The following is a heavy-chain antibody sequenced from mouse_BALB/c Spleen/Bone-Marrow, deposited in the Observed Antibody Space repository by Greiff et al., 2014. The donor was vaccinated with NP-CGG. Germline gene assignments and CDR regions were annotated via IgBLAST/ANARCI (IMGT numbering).Heavy chain of an antibody. Sequence: QVTLKESGPGLVAPSQSLSITCTVSGFSLTSYGVHWVRQPPGKGLEWLGVIWAGGSTNYNSALMSRLSISKDNSKSQVFLKMNSLQTDDTAMYYCARVTGTDWYFDVWGAGTTVTVSS. D-gene: IGHD4-1*01. V-gene: IGHV2-9*02. CDR2: IWAGGST. J-gene: IGHJ1*01. CDR3: ARVTGTDWYFDV. CDR1: GFSLTSYG.